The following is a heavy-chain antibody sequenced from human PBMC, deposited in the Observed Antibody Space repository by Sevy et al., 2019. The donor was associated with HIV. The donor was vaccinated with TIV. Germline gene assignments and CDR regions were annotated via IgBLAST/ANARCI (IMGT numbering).Heavy chain of an antibody. V-gene: IGHV3-49*04. J-gene: IGHJ4*02. D-gene: IGHD6-13*01. CDR1: GFTFGDYC. CDR2: LKSDVYGGKV. CDR3: TRWKAAQSIFDF. Sequence: GGSLRLSCTASGFTFGDYCMSWVRQAPGKGLEWVAFLKSDVYGGKVDHAASVGGRFVISRDDSKTIAYLQMNDLKTEDIGFYTCTRWKAAQSIFDFWGQGAMVTVSS.